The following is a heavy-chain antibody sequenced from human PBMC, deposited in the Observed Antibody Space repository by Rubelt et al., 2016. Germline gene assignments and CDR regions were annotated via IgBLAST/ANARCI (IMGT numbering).Heavy chain of an antibody. CDR2: INLGGSA. CDR1: GGSISSSTYY. CDR3: ARSTYFAPGSYYPW. Sequence: QVQLQESGPGLVKPSETLSLTCTVSGGSISSSTYYWGWIRQPPGKGLEWIGEINLGGSAYYNPSLKSRVTISLDTSKNQFSLKRHPLTAADTAVYYCARSTYFAPGSYYPWWGHGNLVIVSS. V-gene: IGHV4-39*07. J-gene: IGHJ4*01. D-gene: IGHD3-10*01.